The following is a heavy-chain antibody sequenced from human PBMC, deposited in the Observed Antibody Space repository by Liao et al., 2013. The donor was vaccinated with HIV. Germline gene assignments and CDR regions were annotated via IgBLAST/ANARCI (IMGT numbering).Heavy chain of an antibody. J-gene: IGHJ5*02. V-gene: IGHV4-59*01. D-gene: IGHD1-26*01. CDR2: ISYSGST. CDR3: ARLAYTGSYFLDP. CDR1: GGSISTYY. Sequence: QVQLQESGPGLVKPSETLSLTCTVSGGSISTYYWSWIRQPPGKGLEWIGYISYSGSTNYNPSLKSRVTISVDTSKNQFSLKLSSVTAADTAVYYCARLAYTGSYFLDPWGQGTLVTVSS.